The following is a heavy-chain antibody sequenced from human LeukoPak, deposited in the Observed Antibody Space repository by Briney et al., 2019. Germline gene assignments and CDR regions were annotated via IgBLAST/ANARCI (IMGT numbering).Heavy chain of an antibody. V-gene: IGHV1-46*01. J-gene: IGHJ3*02. D-gene: IGHD6-13*01. CDR3: ARDQQLDNKGDAFDI. CDR1: GYTFTSYY. Sequence: ASVKVSCKASGYTFTSYYMHWVRQPPGQGLEWMGIINPNGGSTSYAQKFQGRVTMTRDTSTSTVYMDLSSLRSEDTAVYYCARDQQLDNKGDAFDIWGQGTMVTVSS. CDR2: INPNGGST.